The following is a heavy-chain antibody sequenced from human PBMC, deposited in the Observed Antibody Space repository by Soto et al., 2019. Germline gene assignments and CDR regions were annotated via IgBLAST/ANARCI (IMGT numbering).Heavy chain of an antibody. CDR3: VRSPGWYKIEP. D-gene: IGHD6-19*01. CDR2: IYYSGST. V-gene: IGHV4-39*07. Sequence: SETLSLTCTVSGGSISSSSYYWGWIRQPPGKGLEWIGSIYYSGSTYYNPSLKSRATISVDTSKNQFSLKLNSMTAADTAVYFCVRSPGWYKIEPWGQGILVTVSS. J-gene: IGHJ5*02. CDR1: GGSISSSSYY.